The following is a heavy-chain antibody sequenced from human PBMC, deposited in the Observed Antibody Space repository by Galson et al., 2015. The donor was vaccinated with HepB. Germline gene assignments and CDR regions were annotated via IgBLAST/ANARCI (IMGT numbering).Heavy chain of an antibody. Sequence: SLRLSCAASGFSFAAYAMSWVRQAPGKGLGWVSSISGGGQNTYYADALRGRITIPRDNSKNTVYLQMISLRDVDTAMYYCAKDPDFDFYSEKSTTFDYWGRGTLVTVSS. CDR1: GFSFAAYA. J-gene: IGHJ4*02. CDR3: AKDPDFDFYSEKSTTFDY. V-gene: IGHV3-23*01. CDR2: ISGGGQNT. D-gene: IGHD3-3*01.